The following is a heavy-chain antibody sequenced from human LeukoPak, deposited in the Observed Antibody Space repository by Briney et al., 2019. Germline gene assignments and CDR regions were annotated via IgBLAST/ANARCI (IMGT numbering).Heavy chain of an antibody. V-gene: IGHV6-1*01. CDR1: GDSVSRDSIA. J-gene: IGHJ4*02. Sequence: SQTLSLTCAISGDSVSRDSIAWNWIRQSPSRGLEWLGRTYSRSSKWSHDFASSVKTRITINSDTSKNQFSLHPNSATPEDTAVYYCARAFDSAYDSPFDYWGQGALVTVSS. CDR3: ARAFDSAYDSPFDY. D-gene: IGHD5-12*01. CDR2: TYSRSSKWSH.